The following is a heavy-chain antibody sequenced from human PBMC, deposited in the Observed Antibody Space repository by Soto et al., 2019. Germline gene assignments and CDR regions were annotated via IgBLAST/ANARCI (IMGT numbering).Heavy chain of an antibody. Sequence: PGGSLRLSCAASGFTFSSYGMHWVRQAPGKGLEWVAVTSYDGSNKYYADSVKGRFTISRDNSKNTLYLQMNSLRAEDTAVYYCAKVSAYSDAFDIWGQGTMVTVSS. CDR3: AKVSAYSDAFDI. V-gene: IGHV3-30*18. J-gene: IGHJ3*02. CDR1: GFTFSSYG. D-gene: IGHD5-12*01. CDR2: TSYDGSNK.